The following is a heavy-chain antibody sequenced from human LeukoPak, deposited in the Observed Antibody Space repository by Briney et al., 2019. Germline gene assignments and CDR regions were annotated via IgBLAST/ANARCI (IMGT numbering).Heavy chain of an antibody. Sequence: SGTLSLTCAVYGGSFSDYYWNWIRQFPGKGLEWIGEISHSGNVNCNPSLESRVTISMDTSNYQFSLKLSSVTAADTVVYYCARGSRLPLDYWGQGSLVTVSS. V-gene: IGHV4-34*01. CDR2: ISHSGNV. D-gene: IGHD4-11*01. CDR3: ARGSRLPLDY. J-gene: IGHJ4*02. CDR1: GGSFSDYY.